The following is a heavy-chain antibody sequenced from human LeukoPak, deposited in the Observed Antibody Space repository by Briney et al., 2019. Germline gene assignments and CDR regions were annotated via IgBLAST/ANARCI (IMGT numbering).Heavy chain of an antibody. CDR1: GGSVTSTNW. V-gene: IGHV4-4*02. CDR2: VHLDGRT. CDR3: AREGGFYRPLDY. Sequence: PSETLSLTCDVSGGSVTSTNWWTWFRQPPGKGLEWIGEVHLDGRTNYNPSLKSRLVMSADLPENHISLKLTSVTATDTAVYYCAREGGFYRPLDYSGQGTLVTVSS. D-gene: IGHD6-25*01. J-gene: IGHJ4*02.